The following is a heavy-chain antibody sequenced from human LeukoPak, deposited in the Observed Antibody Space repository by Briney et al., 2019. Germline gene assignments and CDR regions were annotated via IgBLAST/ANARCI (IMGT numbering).Heavy chain of an antibody. V-gene: IGHV1-2*02. J-gene: IGHJ4*02. CDR1: VYTFSGYY. CDR3: ARTLEQWLVPDYFDY. Sequence: ASVKLSFKASVYTFSGYYMHWVRQAPGQGREWMGWINPNSGGTKYAQKFQGRVTMTRDTSISTAYMELSRLRSDDTAVYYCARTLEQWLVPDYFDYWGQGTLVTVSS. CDR2: INPNSGGT. D-gene: IGHD6-19*01.